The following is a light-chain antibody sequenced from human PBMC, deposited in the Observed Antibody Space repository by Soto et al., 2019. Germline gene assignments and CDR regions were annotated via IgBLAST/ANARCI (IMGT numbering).Light chain of an antibody. CDR2: DNN. CDR3: GTWDSTSYV. CDR1: SSNIGNNY. Sequence: QSVLTQPPSVSAAPGQKASISCSGSSSNIGNNYVSWYQQLPGTAPKVLIYDNNKRPSGIPDRFSGSKSGTSATLGITGLQTGDEADYYCGTWDSTSYVFGTGTKVTVL. V-gene: IGLV1-51*01. J-gene: IGLJ1*01.